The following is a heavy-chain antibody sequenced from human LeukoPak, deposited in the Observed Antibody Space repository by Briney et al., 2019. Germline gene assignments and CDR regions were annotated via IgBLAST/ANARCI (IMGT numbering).Heavy chain of an antibody. J-gene: IGHJ4*02. CDR3: ARDGYNYGLDN. Sequence: ASVKVSCKASGYTFTNYGISWVRQAPGQGLEWMGWISPYNENINYAQKLQGRVTMTTDTSTNTAYMELRSLRSDDTAVYYCARDGYNYGLDNWGQGTLVTVSS. CDR1: GYTFTNYG. CDR2: ISPYNENI. V-gene: IGHV1-18*01. D-gene: IGHD5-18*01.